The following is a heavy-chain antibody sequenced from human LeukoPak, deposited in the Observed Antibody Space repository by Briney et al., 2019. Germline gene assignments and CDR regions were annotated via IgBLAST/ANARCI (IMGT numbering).Heavy chain of an antibody. CDR2: IIPILGIA. CDR3: ARKMATIGDDAFDI. D-gene: IGHD5-24*01. V-gene: IGHV1-69*04. CDR1: GGTFSSYA. J-gene: IGHJ3*02. Sequence: ASVKVSCKASGGTFSSYAISWVRQAPGQGLGWMGRIIPILGIANYAQKFQGRVTITADKSTSTAYMELSSLRSEDTAVYYCARKMATIGDDAFDIWGQGTMVTVSS.